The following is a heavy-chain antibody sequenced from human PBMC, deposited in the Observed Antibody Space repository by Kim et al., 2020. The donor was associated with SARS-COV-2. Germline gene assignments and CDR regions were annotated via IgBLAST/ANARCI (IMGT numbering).Heavy chain of an antibody. V-gene: IGHV3-7*01. CDR2: INEDGSQK. D-gene: IGHD3-22*01. J-gene: IGHJ4*02. CDR3: ARARDSS. CDR1: GFTFTSFW. Sequence: GGSLRLSCAASGFTFTSFWMTWVRQAPGKGLEWVANINEDGSQKYYIDSVKGRFTISRDNAKNSVYLQMNSLRAEDTAVYYCARARDSSGGQGILVTVSS.